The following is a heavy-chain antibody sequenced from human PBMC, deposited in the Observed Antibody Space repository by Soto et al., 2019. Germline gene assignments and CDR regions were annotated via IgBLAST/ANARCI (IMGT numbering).Heavy chain of an antibody. J-gene: IGHJ4*02. CDR2: ISGSGGST. D-gene: IGHD3-10*01. V-gene: IGHV3-23*01. CDR1: GFTFSSYA. CDR3: VFGSGSYYNFDY. Sequence: QLGGSLRLSCAASGFTFSSYAMSWVRQAPGKGLEWVSAISGSGGSTYYADSVKGRFTISRDNSKNTLYLQMNSLRAEDTAVYYCVFGSGSYYNFDYWGQGTLVTVSS.